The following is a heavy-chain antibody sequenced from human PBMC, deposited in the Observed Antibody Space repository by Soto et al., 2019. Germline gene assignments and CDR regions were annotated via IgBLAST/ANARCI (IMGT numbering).Heavy chain of an antibody. CDR1: GGIFSSYA. CDR2: IIPIFGTA. V-gene: IGHV1-69*06. CDR3: ASDNYYDSSGYYYRPYSLFFY. Sequence: QVQLVQSGAEVRKPGSSVKVSCKASGGIFSSYAISWVRQAPGQGLEWMGGIIPIFGTANYAQKFQGRVTITADKSTSTAYMELSSLRSEDTAVYYCASDNYYDSSGYYYRPYSLFFYWGQGTLVTVSS. J-gene: IGHJ4*02. D-gene: IGHD3-22*01.